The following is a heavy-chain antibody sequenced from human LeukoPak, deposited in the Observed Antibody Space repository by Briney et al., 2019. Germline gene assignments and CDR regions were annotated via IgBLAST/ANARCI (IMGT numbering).Heavy chain of an antibody. CDR2: ISYDGSNK. D-gene: IGHD5-24*01. CDR1: GFTFSSYA. Sequence: GGSLRLSCAASGFTFSSYAMHWVRQAPGKGLEWVAVISYDGSNKYYADSVKGRFTTSRDNSKNTLYLQMNSLRAEDTAVYYCARDPDGYSRYCFDYWGQGTLVTVSS. V-gene: IGHV3-30-3*01. CDR3: ARDPDGYSRYCFDY. J-gene: IGHJ4*02.